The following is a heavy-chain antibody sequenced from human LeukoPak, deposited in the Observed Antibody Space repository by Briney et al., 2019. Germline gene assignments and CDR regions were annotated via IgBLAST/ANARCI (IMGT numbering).Heavy chain of an antibody. Sequence: GRSLRLSCAASGFTFSSYAMHWVRQAPGKGLEWVAVISYGGSNKYYADSVKGRFTISRDNSKNTLYLQMNSLRAEDTAVYYCAITYYDSSRPFDYWGQGTLVTVSS. CDR3: AITYYDSSRPFDY. V-gene: IGHV3-30-3*01. CDR2: ISYGGSNK. CDR1: GFTFSSYA. J-gene: IGHJ4*02. D-gene: IGHD3-22*01.